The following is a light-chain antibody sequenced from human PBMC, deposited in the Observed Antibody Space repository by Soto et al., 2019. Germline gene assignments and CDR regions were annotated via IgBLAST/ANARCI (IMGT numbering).Light chain of an antibody. CDR2: GAS. Sequence: EIVLTQFPGTLSLSPGERATLSCRASQSVSSSYLAWYQQKPGQAPRLLIDGASSRATGIPDRFSGSGSGTDFTLTISRLEPEDLAVYYCQQYGSSPPPITFGQGTRLEIK. CDR1: QSVSSSY. CDR3: QQYGSSPPPIT. V-gene: IGKV3-20*01. J-gene: IGKJ5*01.